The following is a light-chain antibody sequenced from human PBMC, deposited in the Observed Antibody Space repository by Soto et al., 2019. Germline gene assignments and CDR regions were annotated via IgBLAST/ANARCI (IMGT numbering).Light chain of an antibody. V-gene: IGLV1-40*01. CDR3: QSDDFSLSVV. CDR2: LST. J-gene: IGLJ2*01. CDR1: SSNIGAGYD. Sequence: QSVLTQPPSVSGAPGQRVTISCTGNSSNIGAGYDVHWYQQLPGAVPKLLIYLSTSRPSGVPDRFSGSKSDTSASLAITGLQAEDEADYYCQSDDFSLSVVFGGGTKLTV.